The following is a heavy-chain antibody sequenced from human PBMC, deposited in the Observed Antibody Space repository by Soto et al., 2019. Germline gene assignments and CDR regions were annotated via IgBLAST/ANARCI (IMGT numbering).Heavy chain of an antibody. V-gene: IGHV1-46*01. CDR3: ARDRSSGWSRPPRTTYYFDY. CDR1: GYTFTSYY. Sequence: SVKVSCKASGYTFTSYYMHWVRQAPGQGLEWMGIINPSGGSTSYAQKFQGRVTMTRDTSTSTVYMELSSLRSEDTAVYYCARDRSSGWSRPPRTTYYFDYWGQGTLVTVSS. CDR2: INPSGGST. J-gene: IGHJ4*02. D-gene: IGHD6-19*01.